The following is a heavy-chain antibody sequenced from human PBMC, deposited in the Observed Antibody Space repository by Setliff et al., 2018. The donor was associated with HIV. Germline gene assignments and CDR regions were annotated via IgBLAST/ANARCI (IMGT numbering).Heavy chain of an antibody. V-gene: IGHV4-34*01. D-gene: IGHD6-13*01. CDR1: GGSFSGYY. Sequence: SETLSLTCAVYGGSFSGYYWSWTRQPPGKGLEWIGEINHSGSTNYNPSLKSRVTISVDTSMDQFSLKLNSVTAADTAVYYCAAASSWDPLLDYWGQGTLVTVS. CDR2: INHSGST. J-gene: IGHJ4*02. CDR3: AAASSWDPLLDY.